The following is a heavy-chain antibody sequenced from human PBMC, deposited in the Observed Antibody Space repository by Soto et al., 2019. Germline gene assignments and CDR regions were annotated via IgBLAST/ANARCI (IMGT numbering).Heavy chain of an antibody. D-gene: IGHD1-26*01. CDR2: IWYDGSNK. CDR3: ARDASRLGTTNGGFDY. V-gene: IGHV3-33*01. Sequence: GGSLRLSCAASGFTFSTYGMHWVRQAPGKGLEWVAVIWYDGSNKYYADSVKGRFTISRDNSKNTLFLQMNSLRAEDTAVYYCARDASRLGTTNGGFDYWGQGTLVTVSS. CDR1: GFTFSTYG. J-gene: IGHJ4*02.